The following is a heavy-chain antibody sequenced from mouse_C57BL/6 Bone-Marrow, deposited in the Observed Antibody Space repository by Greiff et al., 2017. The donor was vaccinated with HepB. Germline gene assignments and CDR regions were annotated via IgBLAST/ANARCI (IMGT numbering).Heavy chain of an antibody. V-gene: IGHV5-15*01. J-gene: IGHJ4*01. D-gene: IGHD1-1*01. CDR3: ARDYYGSSYVTSYYAMDD. Sequence: EVQVVESGGGLVQPGGSLKLSCAASGFTFSDYGMAWVRQAPRKGPEWVAFISNLAYSSYYADTVTGRFTLSRENAKNTLYLEMSMLRSEDTAMYYCARDYYGSSYVTSYYAMDDWGQGTSVTVSS. CDR2: ISNLAYSS. CDR1: GFTFSDYG.